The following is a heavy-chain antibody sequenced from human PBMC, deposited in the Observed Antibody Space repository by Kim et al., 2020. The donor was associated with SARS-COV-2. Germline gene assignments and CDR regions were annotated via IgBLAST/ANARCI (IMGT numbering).Heavy chain of an antibody. D-gene: IGHD2-21*02. CDR1: GYSFTSYW. CDR3: ARQSAYCGGDCKPRYYYYYGMDV. Sequence: GESLKISCKGSGYSFTSYWIGWVRQMPGKGLEWRGIIYPGDSDTRYSPSFQGQVTISADKSISTAYLQWSSLKASDTAMYYCARQSAYCGGDCKPRYYYYYGMDVWGQGTTVTVSS. J-gene: IGHJ6*02. CDR2: IYPGDSDT. V-gene: IGHV5-51*01.